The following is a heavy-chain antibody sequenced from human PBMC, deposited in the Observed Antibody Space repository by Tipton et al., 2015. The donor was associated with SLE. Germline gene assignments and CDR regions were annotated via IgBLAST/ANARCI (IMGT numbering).Heavy chain of an antibody. CDR2: IYYSRST. V-gene: IGHV4-59*01. CDR3: ARGDWYFDL. Sequence: LRLSCTVSGGSISSYYWSWIRQPPGKGLEWIGYIYYSRSTNYNPSLKSRVTISVDTSKNQFSLKLSSVTAADTAVYYCARGDWYFDLWGRGTLVTVSS. CDR1: GGSISSYY. J-gene: IGHJ2*01.